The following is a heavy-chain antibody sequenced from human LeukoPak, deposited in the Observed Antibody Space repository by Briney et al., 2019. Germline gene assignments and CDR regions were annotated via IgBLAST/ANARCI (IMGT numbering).Heavy chain of an antibody. CDR1: GGSISSYY. J-gene: IGHJ4*02. CDR3: AGHLPSARGYSSGWYSPFDY. D-gene: IGHD6-19*01. V-gene: IGHV4-59*08. CDR2: IYYSGST. Sequence: PSETLSLTCTVSGGSISSYYWSWIRQPPGKGLEWIGYIYYSGSTNYNPSLKSRVTISVDTSKHQFSLKLSSVTAAYTAVYYCAGHLPSARGYSSGWYSPFDYWGQGTLVTVSS.